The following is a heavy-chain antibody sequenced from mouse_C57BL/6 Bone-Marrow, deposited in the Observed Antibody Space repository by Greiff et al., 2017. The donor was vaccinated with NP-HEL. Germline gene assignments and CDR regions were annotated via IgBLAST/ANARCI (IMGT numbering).Heavy chain of an antibody. CDR1: GYAFSSSW. D-gene: IGHD1-1*01. J-gene: IGHJ3*01. CDR2: IYPGDGDT. CDR3: ARADYYGSSYGWFAY. Sequence: VKLMESGPELVKPGASVKISCKASGYAFSSSWMNWVKQRPGKGLEWIGRIYPGDGDTNYNGKFKGKATLTADKSSSTAYMQLSSLTSEDSAVYFCARADYYGSSYGWFAYWGQGTLVTVSA. V-gene: IGHV1-82*01.